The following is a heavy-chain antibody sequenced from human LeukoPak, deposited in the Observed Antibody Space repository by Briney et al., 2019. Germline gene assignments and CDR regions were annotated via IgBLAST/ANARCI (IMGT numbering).Heavy chain of an antibody. CDR1: GGSISSSTYY. D-gene: IGHD1-14*01. Sequence: SETLSLTCTVSGGSISSSTYYWGWIRQPPGEGLEWIGTIYYSGSTYYNPSLKSRVTISVDTSKNQFSLKLSSVTAADTAVYYCARDTPGEESHWGQGTLVTVSS. CDR2: IYYSGST. J-gene: IGHJ4*02. V-gene: IGHV4-39*02. CDR3: ARDTPGEESH.